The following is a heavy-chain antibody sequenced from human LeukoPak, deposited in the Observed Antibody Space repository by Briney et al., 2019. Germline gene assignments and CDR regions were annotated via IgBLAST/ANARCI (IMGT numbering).Heavy chain of an antibody. CDR2: INHSGST. J-gene: IGHJ6*03. V-gene: IGHV4-34*01. CDR3: ARVRGQYSSGWYDYYYYYMDV. D-gene: IGHD6-19*01. Sequence: SETLSLTCAVYGGSFSGYYWSWIRQPPGKGLEWIGEINHSGSTNYNPSLKSRVTISVDTSKNQFSLKLSSVTAADTAVYYCARVRGQYSSGWYDYYYYYMDVWGKGTTVTVSS. CDR1: GGSFSGYY.